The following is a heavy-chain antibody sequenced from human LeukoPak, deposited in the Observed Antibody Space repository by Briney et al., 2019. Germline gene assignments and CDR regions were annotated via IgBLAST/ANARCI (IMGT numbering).Heavy chain of an antibody. D-gene: IGHD6-6*01. J-gene: IGHJ6*03. Sequence: SETLSLTCTVSGGSISSYYWSWIRQPPGKGLEWIGYIYYSGSTNYNPSLKSRVTISVGTSKNQFSLKLSSVTAADTAVYYCARVRSIAARPDYYYYMDVWGKGTTVTVSS. CDR3: ARVRSIAARPDYYYYMDV. V-gene: IGHV4-59*01. CDR1: GGSISSYY. CDR2: IYYSGST.